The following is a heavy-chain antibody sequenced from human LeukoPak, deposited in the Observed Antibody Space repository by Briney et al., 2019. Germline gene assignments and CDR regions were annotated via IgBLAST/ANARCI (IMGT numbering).Heavy chain of an antibody. V-gene: IGHV1-18*01. Sequence: ASVKVSCKASGYTFTSYGISWVRQAPGQGLEWMGWISAYIGNTNYAQNLQGRVTMTTDTSTSTAYMELRSLRSDDTAVYYCAREAPLRYFDREPMDGMDVWGQGTTVTVSS. CDR2: ISAYIGNT. J-gene: IGHJ6*02. CDR1: GYTFTSYG. CDR3: AREAPLRYFDREPMDGMDV. D-gene: IGHD3-9*01.